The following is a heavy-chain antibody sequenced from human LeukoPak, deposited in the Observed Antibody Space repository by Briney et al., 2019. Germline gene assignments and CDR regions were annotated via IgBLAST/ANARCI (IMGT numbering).Heavy chain of an antibody. CDR1: GGSISSYY. CDR3: ARRCCSSTSCYFDY. J-gene: IGHJ4*02. CDR2: IYYSGST. V-gene: IGHV4-59*08. Sequence: SETLSLTCTVSGGSISSYYWSWIRQPPGKGLEWIGYIYYSGSTNYNPSLKSRVTISVDTSKNQFSLKLSSVTAADTAVYYCARRCCSSTSCYFDYWGQGTLVTVSS. D-gene: IGHD2-2*01.